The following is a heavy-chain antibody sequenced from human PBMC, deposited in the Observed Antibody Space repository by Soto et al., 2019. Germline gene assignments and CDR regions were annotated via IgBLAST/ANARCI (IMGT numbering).Heavy chain of an antibody. CDR2: ISSSSSYI. CDR3: ARDGPISSWYPERYYYYYGMDV. D-gene: IGHD6-13*01. J-gene: IGHJ6*02. CDR1: GFTFSSYS. Sequence: GGSLRLSCAASGFTFSSYSMNWVRQAPGKGLEWVSSISSSSSYIYYADSVKGRFTISRDNAKNSLYLQMNSLRAEDTAVYYCARDGPISSWYPERYYYYYGMDVWGQGTTVTVPS. V-gene: IGHV3-21*01.